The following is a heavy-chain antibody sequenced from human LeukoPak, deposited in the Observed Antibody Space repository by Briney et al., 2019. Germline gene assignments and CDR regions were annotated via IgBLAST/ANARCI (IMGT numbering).Heavy chain of an antibody. J-gene: IGHJ4*02. CDR1: GYTFTSYD. CDR2: INPSGGST. CDR3: AREGSSGYYSGY. Sequence: ASVKVSCKASGYTFTSYDMHWVRQAPGQGLEWMGIINPSGGSTSYAQKFQGRVTMTRDTSTSTVYMELSSLRSEDTAVYYCAREGSSGYYSGYWGQGTLVTVSS. V-gene: IGHV1-46*01. D-gene: IGHD3-22*01.